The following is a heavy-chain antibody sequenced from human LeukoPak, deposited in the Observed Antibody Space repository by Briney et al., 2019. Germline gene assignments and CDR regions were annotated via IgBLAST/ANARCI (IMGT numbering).Heavy chain of an antibody. D-gene: IGHD6-19*01. CDR2: IYYSGST. V-gene: IGHV4-39*07. Sequence: TSSETLSLTCTVSGGSISSSSYYWGWIRQPPGKGLEWIGSIYYSGSTNYNPSLKSRVTISVDTSKNQFSLKLSSVTAADTAVYYCARGGRGSGWYRREGIRAYYYMDVWGRGTTVTVSS. CDR3: ARGGRGSGWYRREGIRAYYYMDV. CDR1: GGSISSSSYY. J-gene: IGHJ6*03.